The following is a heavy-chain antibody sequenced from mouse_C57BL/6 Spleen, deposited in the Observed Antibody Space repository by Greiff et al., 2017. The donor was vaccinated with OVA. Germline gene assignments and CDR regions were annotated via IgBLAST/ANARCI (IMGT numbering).Heavy chain of an antibody. CDR2: INPGSGGT. V-gene: IGHV1-54*01. J-gene: IGHJ4*01. CDR3: ARPTFYYAMDY. CDR1: GYAFTNYL. Sequence: VQGVESGAELVRPGTSVKVSCKASGYAFTNYLIEWVKQRPGQGLEWIGVINPGSGGTNYNEKFKGKATLTADKSSSTAYMQLSSLTSEDSAVYFCARPTFYYAMDYWGQGTSVTVSS.